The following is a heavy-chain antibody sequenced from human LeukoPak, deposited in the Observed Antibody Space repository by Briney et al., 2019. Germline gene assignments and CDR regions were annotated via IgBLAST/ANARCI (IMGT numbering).Heavy chain of an antibody. CDR3: ARHKVYDSSGYSIDY. V-gene: IGHV4-34*01. Sequence: SETLSLTCAVYGGSFSGYYWSWIRQPPGKGLEWIGEINHSGSTNYNPSLKSRVTISVDTSKNQFSLKRSSVTAADTAVYYCARHKVYDSSGYSIDYWGQGTLVTVSS. D-gene: IGHD3-22*01. CDR2: INHSGST. CDR1: GGSFSGYY. J-gene: IGHJ4*02.